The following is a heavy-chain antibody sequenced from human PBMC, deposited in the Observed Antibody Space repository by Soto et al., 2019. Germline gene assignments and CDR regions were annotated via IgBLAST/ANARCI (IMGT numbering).Heavy chain of an antibody. Sequence: QITLKESGPTLVKPTQTLTLTCTFSGFSLTTRGVGVGWIRQPPGKALECLALIYWDDDKRYSPSLQSRLSITNDPSKNQAVLTMNNVHPVDTATYYCAHIPHYYQYDWFDPWGQGTLVSVSS. V-gene: IGHV2-5*02. CDR1: GFSLTTRGVG. CDR2: IYWDDDK. CDR3: AHIPHYYQYDWFDP. D-gene: IGHD3-16*01. J-gene: IGHJ5*02.